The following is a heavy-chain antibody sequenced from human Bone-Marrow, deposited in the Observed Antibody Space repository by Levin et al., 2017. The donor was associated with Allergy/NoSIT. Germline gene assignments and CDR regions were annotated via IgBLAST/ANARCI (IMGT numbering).Heavy chain of an antibody. V-gene: IGHV3-23*01. J-gene: IGHJ4*02. CDR3: AKDRDFYGSGSLGN. CDR1: GFTFSNYA. Sequence: GESLKIFCAASGFTFSNYAMSWVRQAPGKGLEWVSGISGSGDSTYDGDSVKGRFTISRDNSKNTLYLQMNSLRAEDTAVYYCAKDRDFYGSGSLGNWGQGTLVTVSS. CDR2: ISGSGDST. D-gene: IGHD3-10*01.